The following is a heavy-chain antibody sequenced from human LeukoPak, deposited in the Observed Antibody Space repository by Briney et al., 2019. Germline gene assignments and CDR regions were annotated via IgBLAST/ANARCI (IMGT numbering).Heavy chain of an antibody. D-gene: IGHD3-10*01. CDR3: AKYRGIPK. CDR1: GFTFSSYS. J-gene: IGHJ4*02. V-gene: IGHV3-23*01. Sequence: GGSLRLSCAASGFTFSSYSMNWVRQAPGKGPEWVSDINGSGGRTYYADSVKGRFTISRDNSKNTLYLQMNSLRAEDTAIYYCAKYRGIPKWGQGTLVTVSS. CDR2: INGSGGRT.